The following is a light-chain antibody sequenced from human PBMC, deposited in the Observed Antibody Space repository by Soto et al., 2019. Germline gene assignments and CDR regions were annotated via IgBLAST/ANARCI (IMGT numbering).Light chain of an antibody. Sequence: EIVLTQSPATLSLSPGERATRSCRASQSVSSYLAWYQQKPGQAPRLLIYDASNRATGIPARFSGSGSGTEFTLTISSLQSEDFAVYYCQQYNNWPPKTFGQGTKVDIK. CDR2: DAS. V-gene: IGKV3-11*01. J-gene: IGKJ1*01. CDR1: QSVSSY. CDR3: QQYNNWPPKT.